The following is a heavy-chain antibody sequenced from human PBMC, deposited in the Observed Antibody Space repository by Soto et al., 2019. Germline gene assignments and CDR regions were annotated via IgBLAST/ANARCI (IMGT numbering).Heavy chain of an antibody. V-gene: IGHV1-69*04. CDR1: GDTFNFYS. CDR3: ATSYGSGYRAFDY. Sequence: QVQLVQSGAEVKRPGSSVKVSCKASGDTFNFYSINWVRQAPGLGLEWMGRVNPIVSMSNYAQRFQGRVTMTADKSTSTAYMELSGLRSEDTAIYYCATSYGSGYRAFDYWGQGARVTVSS. J-gene: IGHJ4*02. D-gene: IGHD3-10*01. CDR2: VNPIVSMS.